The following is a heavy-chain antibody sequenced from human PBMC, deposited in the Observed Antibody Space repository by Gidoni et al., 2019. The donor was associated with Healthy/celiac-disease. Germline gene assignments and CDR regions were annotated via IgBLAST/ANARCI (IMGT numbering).Heavy chain of an antibody. Sequence: QVQLQESGPGLVKPSETLSLTCTVSGCSIRSYYWSWIRQPPGKGLEYIGYIYYSGSTSYNPSLKSRITISIDTSKNHFSRKLSAVTAADTAVYYCAREGINYYVDFWGQGTLVTVSS. CDR3: AREGINYYVDF. J-gene: IGHJ4*02. D-gene: IGHD1-1*01. CDR2: IYYSGST. V-gene: IGHV4-59*01. CDR1: GCSIRSYY.